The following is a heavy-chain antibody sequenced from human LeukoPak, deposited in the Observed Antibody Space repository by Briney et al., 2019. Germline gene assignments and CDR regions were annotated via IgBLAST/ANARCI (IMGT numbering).Heavy chain of an antibody. D-gene: IGHD3-3*01. Sequence: GGSLRLSCADSGFTFSSYAMHWVRQGPGKGLEWVANIKPGGNEKYYVDSVKGRFTISRDNVKNSLYLQMNSLRAEDTAIYYCATFRFLGTWGQGTMVTVSP. CDR3: ATFRFLGT. V-gene: IGHV3-7*03. CDR2: IKPGGNEK. J-gene: IGHJ3*01. CDR1: GFTFSSYA.